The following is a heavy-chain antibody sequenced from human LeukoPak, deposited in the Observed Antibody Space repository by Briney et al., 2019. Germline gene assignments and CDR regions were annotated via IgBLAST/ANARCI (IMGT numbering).Heavy chain of an antibody. V-gene: IGHV1-69*06. CDR1: GGTFSSYA. D-gene: IGHD3-22*01. J-gene: IGHJ4*02. Sequence: ASVKVSCKASGGTFSSYAISWVRQAPGQGLEWMGGIIPIFGTANYAQKFQGRVTITADKSTSTAYMELSSLRSEDTAVYYCARMYDSSGYYFSYWGQGTLVTVSS. CDR2: IIPIFGTA. CDR3: ARMYDSSGYYFSY.